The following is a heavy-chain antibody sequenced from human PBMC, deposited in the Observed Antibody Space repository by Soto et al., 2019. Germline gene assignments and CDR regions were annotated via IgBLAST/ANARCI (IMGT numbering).Heavy chain of an antibody. CDR3: AGGSEGYSGYDSP. CDR2: ISSSSSYV. CDR1: GFTFSSYS. Sequence: GGSLRLSCAASGFTFSSYSMNWVRQAPGKGLEWVSSISSSSSYVYYADSVKGRFTISRDDAKNSLYLQMNSLRAEDTAVYYCAGGSEGYSGYDSPWDQGTLVTVSS. D-gene: IGHD5-12*01. J-gene: IGHJ5*02. V-gene: IGHV3-21*01.